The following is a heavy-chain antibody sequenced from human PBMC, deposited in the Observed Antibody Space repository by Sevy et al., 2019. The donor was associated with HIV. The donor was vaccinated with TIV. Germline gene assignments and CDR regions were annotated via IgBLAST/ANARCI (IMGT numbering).Heavy chain of an antibody. CDR1: GFNFRNVW. J-gene: IGHJ1*01. Sequence: GSLGPPCTASGFNFRNVWMSWVRPAPGKGLEWVGLIKTNTDDGTPDYVTHVKGRFSISRDDSKNSLYLLMNSLKTEDTAVYYCTTGGSLLQHWGQGTLVTVSS. CDR3: TTGGSLLQH. D-gene: IGHD3-16*01. CDR2: IKTNTDDGTP. V-gene: IGHV3-15*01.